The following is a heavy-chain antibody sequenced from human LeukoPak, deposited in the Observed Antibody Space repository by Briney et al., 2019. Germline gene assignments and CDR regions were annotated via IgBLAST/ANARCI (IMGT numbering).Heavy chain of an antibody. CDR3: ARAVSSGYYNLYFDY. J-gene: IGHJ4*02. D-gene: IGHD3-22*01. V-gene: IGHV3-7*04. CDR1: GFSITTYW. Sequence: GGSLRLSCAASGFSITTYWMTWVRQAPGKGLEWVANIHQRGSEVDYVDSVKGRFTVSRDNAKNSVYLQMDSLRAGDTAVYYCARAVSSGYYNLYFDYWGQGALVTVSS. CDR2: IHQRGSEV.